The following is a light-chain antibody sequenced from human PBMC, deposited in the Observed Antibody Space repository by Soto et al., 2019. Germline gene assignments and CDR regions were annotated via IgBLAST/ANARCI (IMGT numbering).Light chain of an antibody. CDR1: QSISNW. J-gene: IGKJ1*01. CDR3: QQYNSYS. Sequence: DIQITQSPSTLPASVGDRGTMICPARQSISNWLAWYQQKPGTAPKVLIYHASNLQSGVPSRFSGSGSGTEFTLTISSLQPDDFATYYCQQYNSYSFGQGTKVDIK. CDR2: HAS. V-gene: IGKV1-5*02.